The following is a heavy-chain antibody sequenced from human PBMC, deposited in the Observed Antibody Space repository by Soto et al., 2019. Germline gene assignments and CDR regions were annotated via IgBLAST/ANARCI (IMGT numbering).Heavy chain of an antibody. CDR1: GGSISGDYF. CDR3: ARAPRSHDSRGYYYWPFDY. CDR2: IDYSGST. D-gene: IGHD3-22*01. J-gene: IGHJ4*02. Sequence: SETLSLTCTVSGGSISGDYFWSWIRQHPGKGLEYIGYIDYSGSTYYTPSLKSRLTISIGTSENQFSLKLSSVTAADTAVYYCARAPRSHDSRGYYYWPFDYWGQGTLVT. V-gene: IGHV4-31*03.